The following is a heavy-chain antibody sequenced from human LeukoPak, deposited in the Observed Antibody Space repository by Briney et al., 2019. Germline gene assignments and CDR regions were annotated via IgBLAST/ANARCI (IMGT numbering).Heavy chain of an antibody. Sequence: ASVKVSCKASGYTFTGYYMHWVRQAPGQGLEWMGWINPNSGGTNYAQKFLGRVTMTRDTSISTAYMELSSLRSEDTAVYYCARDRPDSSGWSESDAFDIWGQGTMVTVSS. D-gene: IGHD6-19*01. J-gene: IGHJ3*02. CDR2: INPNSGGT. CDR3: ARDRPDSSGWSESDAFDI. CDR1: GYTFTGYY. V-gene: IGHV1-2*02.